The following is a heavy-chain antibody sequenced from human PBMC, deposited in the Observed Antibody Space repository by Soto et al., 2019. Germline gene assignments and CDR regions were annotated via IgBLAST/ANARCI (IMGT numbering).Heavy chain of an antibody. J-gene: IGHJ4*02. CDR3: ARLGAAAGLYYFDY. CDR1: GGSISSSSYY. D-gene: IGHD6-13*01. Sequence: SETPSLTCTVSGGSISSSSYYWGWIRQPPGKGLEWIGSIYYSGSTYYNPSLKSRVTISVDTSKNQFSLKLSSVTAADTAVYYCARLGAAAGLYYFDYWGQGTLVTVS. V-gene: IGHV4-39*01. CDR2: IYYSGST.